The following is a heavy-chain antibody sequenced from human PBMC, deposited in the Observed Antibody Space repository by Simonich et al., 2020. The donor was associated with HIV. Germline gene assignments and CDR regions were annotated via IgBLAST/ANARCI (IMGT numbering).Heavy chain of an antibody. CDR2: IDWDDDK. V-gene: IGHV2-70*04. CDR1: GFSLSTIGMR. CDR3: ARTPIIRGIIVAFDI. J-gene: IGHJ3*02. Sequence: QVTLKESGPALVNPTQTLTLPCTFSGFSLSTIGMRVSWILPTPGKALEWLARIDWDDDKFYSTSLKTRLTISKETSKNQVVLTMTNMDPVDTATYYCARTPIIRGIIVAFDIWGQGTMVTVSS. D-gene: IGHD3-10*01.